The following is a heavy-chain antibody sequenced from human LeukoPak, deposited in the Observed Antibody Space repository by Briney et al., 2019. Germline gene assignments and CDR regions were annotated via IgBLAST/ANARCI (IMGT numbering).Heavy chain of an antibody. CDR3: ARNDGSYAFDI. J-gene: IGHJ3*02. CDR1: GGSISSSSYY. V-gene: IGHV4-39*01. CDR2: IYYSGST. Sequence: SETLSLTCTVSGGSISSSSYYWGWIRQPPGKGLEWIGSIYYSGSTYYNPSLKSRVTISVDTSKNQFSLKLSSVTAADTAVYYCARNDGSYAFDIWGQGTMVTVYS. D-gene: IGHD1-1*01.